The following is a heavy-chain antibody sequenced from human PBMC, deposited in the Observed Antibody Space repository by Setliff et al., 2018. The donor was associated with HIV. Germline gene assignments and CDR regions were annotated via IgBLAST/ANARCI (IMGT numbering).Heavy chain of an antibody. CDR2: VNPNSGGT. CDR3: ARGADYYVSSGYRGGGLYYMDV. V-gene: IGHV1-2*02. J-gene: IGHJ6*03. D-gene: IGHD3-22*01. CDR1: GFTFTDYY. Sequence: GASVKVSCKASGFTFTDYYIHWVRQAPGQGLQWMGWVNPNSGGTNSAQKFQGRVTMTRDTSISTAYMELSRLRSDDTAVYYCARGADYYVSSGYRGGGLYYMDVWGKGTTVTVSS.